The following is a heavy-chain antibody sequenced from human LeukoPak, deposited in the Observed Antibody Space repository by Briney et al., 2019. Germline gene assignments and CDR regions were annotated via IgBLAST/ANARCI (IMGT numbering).Heavy chain of an antibody. J-gene: IGHJ4*02. CDR3: ARHWGYSSGWWDY. V-gene: IGHV5-10-1*01. CDR1: GYTFSSYW. D-gene: IGHD6-19*01. Sequence: GESLKISCQGSGYTFSSYWISWVRQMPGKGLEWMGRIDPSDSYTNYSPSFQGHVTISAVKSISTAYLQWSSLKASDTAMYYCARHWGYSSGWWDYWGQGTLVTVSS. CDR2: IDPSDSYT.